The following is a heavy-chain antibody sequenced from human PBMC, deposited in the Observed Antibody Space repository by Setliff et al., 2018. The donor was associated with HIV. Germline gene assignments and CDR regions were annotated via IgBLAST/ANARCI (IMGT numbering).Heavy chain of an antibody. CDR2: ISSSSSTI. CDR3: ARARQWELPATDY. J-gene: IGHJ4*02. V-gene: IGHV3-48*04. D-gene: IGHD1-26*01. CDR1: GFTFSSYS. Sequence: GGSLRLSCAASGFTFSSYSMNWVRQAPGKGLEWVSYISSSSSTIYYADSGKGRFTISRDNAKNSLYLQMNSLRAEDTAVYYCARARQWELPATDYWGQGTLVTVSS.